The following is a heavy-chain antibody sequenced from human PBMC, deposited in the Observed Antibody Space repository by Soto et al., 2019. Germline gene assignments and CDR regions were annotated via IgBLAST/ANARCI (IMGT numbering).Heavy chain of an antibody. CDR2: ISGSGGTA. D-gene: IGHD1-1*01. Sequence: EVQLLESGGGSVQPGGPLRLSCAASGFTFSSYAMHWVRRPPGQGLEWVSSISGSGGTAYYADSVKGRFSISRDSLVNTLYLQMNSLRAEDTAVYYCAKGRGQNWNFDYWGQGTLVTVSP. V-gene: IGHV3-23*01. CDR3: AKGRGQNWNFDY. CDR1: GFTFSSYA. J-gene: IGHJ4*02.